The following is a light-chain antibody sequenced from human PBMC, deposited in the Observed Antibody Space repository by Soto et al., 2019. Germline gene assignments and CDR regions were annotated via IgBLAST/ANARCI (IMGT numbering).Light chain of an antibody. Sequence: EIVLTQSPATLSLSPGERATLSCRASQTVSSNLAWYQQKPGQAPRLLIHGASTRATGVPARFSGGGSGTEFTLTISSLQSEDFAVYYCQQYHSWPPQYTLGQGTKLQIK. V-gene: IGKV3-15*01. J-gene: IGKJ2*01. CDR2: GAS. CDR3: QQYHSWPPQYT. CDR1: QTVSSN.